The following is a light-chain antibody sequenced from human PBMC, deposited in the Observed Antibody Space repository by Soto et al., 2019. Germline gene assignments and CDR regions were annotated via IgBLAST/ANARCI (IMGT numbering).Light chain of an antibody. J-gene: IGKJ5*01. CDR1: QSVSTSY. V-gene: IGKV3-20*01. Sequence: IVFTQSPGTESFSPGERDTLSCRASQSVSTSYSAWYQQKPGQAPKLLIFAASSRASGIPARFSGSGSGTEFTLTISNLQSEDFAVYFCQQYHNWPPITFGQGTRLEIK. CDR3: QQYHNWPPIT. CDR2: AAS.